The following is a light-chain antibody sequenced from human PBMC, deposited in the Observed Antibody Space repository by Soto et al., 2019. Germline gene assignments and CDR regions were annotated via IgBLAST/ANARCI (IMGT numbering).Light chain of an antibody. V-gene: IGKV1-27*01. Sequence: DVQMTQSPSSLSASVGDRVTITCRASQGISNYLAWYQQKPGKVPKLLIYAASTLQSGVPSRFSGSGSGTDFTLTISSLQPEDVATYYFQKYNSAPFTFGPGTNMHIK. CDR3: QKYNSAPFT. J-gene: IGKJ3*01. CDR1: QGISNY. CDR2: AAS.